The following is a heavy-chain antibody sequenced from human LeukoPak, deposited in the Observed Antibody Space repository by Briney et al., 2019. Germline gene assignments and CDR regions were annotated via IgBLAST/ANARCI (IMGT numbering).Heavy chain of an antibody. Sequence: QSGGSLRLSCAASGFTFSSYAMHWVRQAPGKGLEWVAVISYDGSNKYYADPVKGRFTISRDNSKNTLYLQMNSLRAEDTAVYYCARWSGDYVDSRDAFDIWGQGTMVTVSS. V-gene: IGHV3-30*04. J-gene: IGHJ3*02. CDR3: ARWSGDYVDSRDAFDI. D-gene: IGHD4-17*01. CDR2: ISYDGSNK. CDR1: GFTFSSYA.